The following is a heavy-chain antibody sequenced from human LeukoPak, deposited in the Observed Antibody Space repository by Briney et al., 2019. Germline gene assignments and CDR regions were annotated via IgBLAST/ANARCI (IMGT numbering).Heavy chain of an antibody. D-gene: IGHD3-10*01. J-gene: IGHJ4*02. CDR1: GGSISSGSYY. CDR2: IYTSGST. V-gene: IGHV4-61*02. Sequence: PSQTLSLTCTVSGGSISSGSYYWRWIRQPAGKGLEWIGRIYTSGSTNYNPSLKSRVTISVDTSKNQFSLKLSSVTAADTAVYYCAGTSSGSYYTTLDYWGQGTLVTVSS. CDR3: AGTSSGSYYTTLDY.